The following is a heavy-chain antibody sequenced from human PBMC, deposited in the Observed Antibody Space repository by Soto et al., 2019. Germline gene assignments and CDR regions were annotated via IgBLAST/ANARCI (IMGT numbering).Heavy chain of an antibody. J-gene: IGHJ6*02. D-gene: IGHD3-9*01. V-gene: IGHV1-69*01. Sequence: QVHLVQSGAEMKRAGSSVRVSCKGLGGTISSDAISWVRQAPGRGLEWKGGIIPVIGAPNYGQRFQGRITITTDESTNRAYMELSSLRSEDTAIYYCARVQRYDSLNGSAPAYGMDIWGQGTTVTVSS. CDR2: IIPVIGAP. CDR1: GGTISSDA. CDR3: ARVQRYDSLNGSAPAYGMDI.